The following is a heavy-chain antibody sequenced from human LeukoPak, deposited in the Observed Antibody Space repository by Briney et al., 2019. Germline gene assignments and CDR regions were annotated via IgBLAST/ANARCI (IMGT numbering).Heavy chain of an antibody. J-gene: IGHJ4*02. Sequence: PGGSLRLSCAASGFTITSYNVNWVRQAPGKGLEWVSSISSSSTYIYYADSVKGRFTISRDNAKNSLYLQMNSLRAEDTAVYFCARDLLATPITISQWGCDYWGQGTLVTVSS. V-gene: IGHV3-21*01. CDR3: ARDLLATPITISQWGCDY. CDR1: GFTITSYN. CDR2: ISSSSTYI. D-gene: IGHD6-19*01.